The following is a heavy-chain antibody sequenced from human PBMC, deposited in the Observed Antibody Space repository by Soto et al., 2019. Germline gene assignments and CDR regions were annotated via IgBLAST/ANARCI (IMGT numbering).Heavy chain of an antibody. CDR3: ARGVHYDSSGYYYFY. CDR1: GGTFSSYG. D-gene: IGHD3-22*01. V-gene: IGHV1-69*13. Sequence: SVKVSCKASGGTFSSYGIDWVRQAPGQGLEWMGGITPVFGTANYAQKFQGRITVTADESTSTAYMELRSLTSEDTAVYYCARGVHYDSSGYYYFYWGQGTLVTVSS. J-gene: IGHJ4*02. CDR2: ITPVFGTA.